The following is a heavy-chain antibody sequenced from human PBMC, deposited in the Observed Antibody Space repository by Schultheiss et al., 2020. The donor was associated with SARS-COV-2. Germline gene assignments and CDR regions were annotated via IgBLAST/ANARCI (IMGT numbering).Heavy chain of an antibody. CDR3: ARDRYDFWSGYVSYWYFDL. D-gene: IGHD3-3*01. CDR2: INPNSGDT. V-gene: IGHV1-2*02. J-gene: IGHJ2*01. Sequence: ASVKVSCKASGGTFSSYAISWVRQAPGQGLEWMGGINPNSGDTNYSQKFQGRVTMTRAASISATYMELSRLRSEDTAVYYCARDRYDFWSGYVSYWYFDLWGRGTLVTVSS. CDR1: GGTFSSYA.